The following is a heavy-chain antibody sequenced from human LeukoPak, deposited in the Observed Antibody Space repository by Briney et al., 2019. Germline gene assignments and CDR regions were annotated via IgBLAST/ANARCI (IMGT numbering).Heavy chain of an antibody. CDR2: IYPGDSDT. CDR3: ARRRVSGGPGEAAAAVYYFDY. D-gene: IGHD6-13*01. CDR1: GYSFTSYW. V-gene: IGHV5-51*01. Sequence: GESLKISCKGSGYSFTSYWIGWVRQMPGKGLEWMGIIYPGDSDTRYSPSFQGQVTISADKSISTAYLQWSSLKASDTAMYYCARRRVSGGPGEAAAAVYYFDYWGQGTLVTVSS. J-gene: IGHJ4*02.